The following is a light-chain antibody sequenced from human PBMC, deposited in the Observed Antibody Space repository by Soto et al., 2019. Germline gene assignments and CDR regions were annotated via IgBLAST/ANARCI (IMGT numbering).Light chain of an antibody. CDR3: AAYTGNLNGPV. CDR1: SSTFATNY. Sequence: QSAVTQPPSASGTPGQRVSISCSGASSTFATNYVHWYQQLPGAAPKLLIYRSDQRPSGVPERFSGSKTGTSASLTISGLRPEDEAHYYCAAYTGNLNGPVFGGGTQLTVL. CDR2: RSD. V-gene: IGLV1-47*01. J-gene: IGLJ7*01.